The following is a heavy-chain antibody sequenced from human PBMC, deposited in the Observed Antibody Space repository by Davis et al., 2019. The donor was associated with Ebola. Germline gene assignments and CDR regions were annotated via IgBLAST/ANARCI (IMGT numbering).Heavy chain of an antibody. V-gene: IGHV3-30*02. Sequence: GESLKISCAASGFTFSSDSMNWVRQAPGRGLEWVAFVRSHGSDDHYADSVKGRFTISRDNSKNTLYLQMNSLRPEDTAVYYCARDSDDYSFDYWGQGTLVTVSS. J-gene: IGHJ4*02. D-gene: IGHD4-11*01. CDR3: ARDSDDYSFDY. CDR2: VRSHGSDD. CDR1: GFTFSSDS.